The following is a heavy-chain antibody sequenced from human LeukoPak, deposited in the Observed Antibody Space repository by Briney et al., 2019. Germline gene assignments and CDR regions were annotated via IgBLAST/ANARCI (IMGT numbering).Heavy chain of an antibody. D-gene: IGHD5-24*01. CDR2: ISSSASTI. J-gene: IGHJ5*02. CDR3: AKMTTISGSNNWLDP. CDR1: GFTFSNYE. V-gene: IGHV3-48*03. Sequence: GGSLRLSCAASGFTFSNYEMNWVRQAPGKGVEGVSYISSSASTIYYADSVKGRFTISRDNAKNSLYLQMNSLRAEDTAVYYCAKMTTISGSNNWLDPWGQGTLVTVSS.